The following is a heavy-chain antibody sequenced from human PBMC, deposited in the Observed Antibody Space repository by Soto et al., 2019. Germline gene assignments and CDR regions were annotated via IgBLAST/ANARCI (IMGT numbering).Heavy chain of an antibody. CDR1: GYSFTSYW. D-gene: IGHD3-3*01. J-gene: IGHJ6*03. CDR2: IYPGDSDT. Sequence: GESLKISCKGSGYSFTSYWIGWVRQMPGKGLEWMGIIYPGDSDTRYSPSFQGQVTISADKSISTAYLQWSSLKASDTAMYYCARANGVTNMYYYMDVWGKGTTVTVSS. V-gene: IGHV5-51*01. CDR3: ARANGVTNMYYYMDV.